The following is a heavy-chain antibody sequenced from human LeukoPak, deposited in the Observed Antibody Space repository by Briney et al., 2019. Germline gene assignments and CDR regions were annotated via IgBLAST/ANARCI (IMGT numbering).Heavy chain of an antibody. CDR2: INPNTGGT. V-gene: IGHV1-2*02. CDR1: GYSFTGYY. CDR3: ASPGSSYDVLTGPGYFDY. D-gene: IGHD3-9*01. J-gene: IGHJ4*02. Sequence: ASVKVSCKASGYSFTGYYMHWVRQAPGQGLEWMGWINPNTGGTNYAQKFQGRVTMTRDTSISTAYMELSRLRADDAAVYYCASPGSSYDVLTGPGYFDYWGQGTLVTVSS.